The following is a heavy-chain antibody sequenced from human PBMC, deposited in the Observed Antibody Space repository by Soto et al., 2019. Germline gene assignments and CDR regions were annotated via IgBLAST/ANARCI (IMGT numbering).Heavy chain of an antibody. CDR3: AKDSPSIVVVVAAQTQAYFDY. D-gene: IGHD2-15*01. CDR2: ISGSGGST. Sequence: GGSLRLSCAASGFTFSSYAMSWVRQAPGKGLEWVSAISGSGGSTYYADSVKGRFTISRDNSKNTLYLQMNSLRAEDTAVYYCAKDSPSIVVVVAAQTQAYFDYWGQGTLVTVSS. J-gene: IGHJ4*02. CDR1: GFTFSSYA. V-gene: IGHV3-23*01.